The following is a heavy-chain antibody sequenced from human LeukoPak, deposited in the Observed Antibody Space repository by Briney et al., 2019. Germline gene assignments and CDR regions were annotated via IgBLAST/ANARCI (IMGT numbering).Heavy chain of an antibody. J-gene: IGHJ4*02. CDR2: ISGSGGST. CDR3: AKLLYTNGDYLMPDY. CDR1: GVTFSSYA. V-gene: IGHV3-23*01. Sequence: QPGGSLRLSCAASGVTFSSYAMTWVRQAPGKGLEWVSAISGSGGSTYYAASVKGRFTISRDNSKNTLYLQMNSLRAEDTAVYYCAKLLYTNGDYLMPDYWGQGTLVTVSS. D-gene: IGHD4-17*01.